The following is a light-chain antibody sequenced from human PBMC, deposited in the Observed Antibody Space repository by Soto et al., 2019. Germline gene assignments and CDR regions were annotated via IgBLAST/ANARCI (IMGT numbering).Light chain of an antibody. CDR2: GAS. Sequence: EIVMTQSPATLSVSPGERDTLSCRASQSVTSNLAWYQQKPGQPPRRLIYGASTRATGIPARFSGSGSGTEFTLTNSSLQSEDFAVYYCQQYNNWPLTCGGGTNGEIK. CDR3: QQYNNWPLT. V-gene: IGKV3-15*01. J-gene: IGKJ4*01. CDR1: QSVTSN.